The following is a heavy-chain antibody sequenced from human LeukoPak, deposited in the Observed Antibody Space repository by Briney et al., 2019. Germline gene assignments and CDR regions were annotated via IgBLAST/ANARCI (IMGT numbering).Heavy chain of an antibody. CDR3: ARRRSGCSGGSCFTLPANWFDP. CDR1: GFTFSSYS. V-gene: IGHV3-21*01. D-gene: IGHD2-15*01. Sequence: PGGSLRLSCAASGFTFSSYSLNWVRQAPGKGLEWVSSISGSSSYIYYAGSVKGRFTISRDNAKKLMYLQMNSLRAEDTAVYYCARRRSGCSGGSCFTLPANWFDPWGQGTLVTVSS. J-gene: IGHJ5*02. CDR2: ISGSSSYI.